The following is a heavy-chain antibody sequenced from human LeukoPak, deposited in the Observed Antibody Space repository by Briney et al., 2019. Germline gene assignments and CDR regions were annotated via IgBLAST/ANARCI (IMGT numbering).Heavy chain of an antibody. CDR3: ARSHILDV. CDR2: LNPKSGGT. V-gene: IGHV1-2*02. Sequence: ASVKVSCQASEYTLSVYYIHWVRHAPGQGPEWMGWLNPKSGGTAYARKFQGRVALTRDTSINTAYMELSSLTSDDTAMYYCARSHILDVWGQGTPVSVSS. J-gene: IGHJ6*02. D-gene: IGHD3-3*02. CDR1: EYTLSVYY.